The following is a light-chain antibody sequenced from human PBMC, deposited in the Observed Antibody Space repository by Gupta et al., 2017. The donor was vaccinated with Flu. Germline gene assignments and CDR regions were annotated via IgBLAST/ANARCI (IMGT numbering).Light chain of an antibody. CDR3: GVWESSLSVWV. J-gene: IGLJ3*02. CDR1: TSNIGINY. Sequence: QSVLTQPPSVPAAPGQTVPISCYGGTSNIGINYVSWYQLLPGVAPKLLIWENTRLLSGIPDRFSGSRSGTSATLGIAGLQTGDEADYYCGVWESSLSVWVFGGGTKLTVL. CDR2: ENT. V-gene: IGLV1-51*02.